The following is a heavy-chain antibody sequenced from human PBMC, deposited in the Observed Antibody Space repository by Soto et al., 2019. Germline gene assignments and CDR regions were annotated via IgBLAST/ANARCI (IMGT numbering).Heavy chain of an antibody. CDR2: MNPNSGNT. D-gene: IGHD3-3*01. Sequence: QVQLVQSGAEVKKPGASVKVSCKASGYTFTSYDINRVRQATGQGLEWMGWMNPNSGNTGYAQKFQGRVTMTRNTSISTAYMELSSLRSEDTAVYYCARLPPLYYDFWSGPYWYFDLWGRGTLVTVSS. CDR1: GYTFTSYD. J-gene: IGHJ2*01. V-gene: IGHV1-8*01. CDR3: ARLPPLYYDFWSGPYWYFDL.